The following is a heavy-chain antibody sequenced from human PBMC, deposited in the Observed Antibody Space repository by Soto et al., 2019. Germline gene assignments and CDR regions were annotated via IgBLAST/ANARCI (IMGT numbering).Heavy chain of an antibody. CDR1: GYTFTSYG. V-gene: IGHV1-18*01. Sequence: ASVKVSCKASGYTFTSYGISWVRQAPGQGLEWMGWISAYNGNTNYAQKLQGRVTTTTDTSTSTAYMELRSLRSDDTAVYYCAKGHIPGHSGYGPWEFDPWGQGTLVTVS. CDR3: AKGHIPGHSGYGPWEFDP. J-gene: IGHJ5*02. D-gene: IGHD5-12*01. CDR2: ISAYNGNT.